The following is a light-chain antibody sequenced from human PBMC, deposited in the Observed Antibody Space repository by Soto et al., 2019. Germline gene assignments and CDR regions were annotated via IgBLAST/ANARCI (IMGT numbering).Light chain of an antibody. CDR2: GAS. Sequence: EIVLTQSPGTLSLSPGERATLSCRASQSFSSGFLAWYQQKPGQAPRLLIYGASTRATDIPDRFSGSGSGTDFTLTSSRLEPDDFAVYFCHQYGSSPETFGQGTKVEIK. V-gene: IGKV3-20*01. CDR1: QSFSSGF. CDR3: HQYGSSPET. J-gene: IGKJ1*01.